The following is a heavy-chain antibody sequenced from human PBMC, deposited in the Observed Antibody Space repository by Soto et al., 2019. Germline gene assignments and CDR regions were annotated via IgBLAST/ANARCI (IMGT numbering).Heavy chain of an antibody. D-gene: IGHD1-26*01. J-gene: IGHJ5*02. V-gene: IGHV4-59*01. Sequence: SETLSLTCTVSGGSISSYYWSWIRQPPGKGLEWIGYIYYSGSTNYNPSLKSRVTISVDTSKNQFSLKLSSVTAADTAVYYCARQIATVVGATINWFDPWGQGTLVTVS. CDR1: GGSISSYY. CDR2: IYYSGST. CDR3: ARQIATVVGATINWFDP.